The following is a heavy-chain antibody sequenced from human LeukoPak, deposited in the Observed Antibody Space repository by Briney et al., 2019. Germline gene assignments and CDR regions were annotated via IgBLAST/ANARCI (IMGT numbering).Heavy chain of an antibody. CDR1: GGSFSGYY. CDR2: INHSGST. V-gene: IGHV4-34*01. J-gene: IGHJ4*02. D-gene: IGHD3-22*01. Sequence: SETLSLTCAVYGGSFSGYYWSWIRQPPGKGLEWIGEINHSGSTNYNPSLKSRVTISVDTSKNQSSLKLSSVTAADTAVYYCARGLGSSITMIPFDYWGQGTLVTVSS. CDR3: ARGLGSSITMIPFDY.